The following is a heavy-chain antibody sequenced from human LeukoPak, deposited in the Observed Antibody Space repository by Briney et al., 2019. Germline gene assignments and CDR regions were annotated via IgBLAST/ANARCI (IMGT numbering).Heavy chain of an antibody. CDR3: ARTSSQVTVAGYFDY. J-gene: IGHJ4*02. Sequence: PGGSLRLSCAASGFTFSSYGMHWVRQAPGKGLEWVAVISYDGSNKYYADSVKGRFTISRDNSKNTLYLQMNSLRAEDTAVYYCARTSSQVTVAGYFDYWGQGSLVTVSS. CDR1: GFTFSSYG. CDR2: ISYDGSNK. D-gene: IGHD6-19*01. V-gene: IGHV3-30*03.